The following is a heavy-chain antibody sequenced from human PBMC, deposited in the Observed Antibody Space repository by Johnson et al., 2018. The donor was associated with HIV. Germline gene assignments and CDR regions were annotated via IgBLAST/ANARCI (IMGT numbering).Heavy chain of an antibody. CDR2: IYSVGST. Sequence: VQLVESGGGLIQPGGSLRLSCAASGFTVSSNYMSWVRQAPGKGLEWVSVIYSVGSTYYADSVKGRFNLSRENAKNSLYLQMNSLRDEDTAVYYCARDRGRGGYSYGRGDAFDIWGQGTMVTVSS. D-gene: IGHD5-18*01. CDR3: ARDRGRGGYSYGRGDAFDI. CDR1: GFTVSSNY. J-gene: IGHJ3*02. V-gene: IGHV3-53*01.